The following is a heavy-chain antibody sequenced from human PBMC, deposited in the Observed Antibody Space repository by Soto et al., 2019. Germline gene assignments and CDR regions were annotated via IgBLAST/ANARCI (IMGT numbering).Heavy chain of an antibody. V-gene: IGHV3-30-3*01. CDR3: ARDGVSGSYFYYFDY. J-gene: IGHJ4*02. D-gene: IGHD1-26*01. CDR2: ISYDGSNK. CDR1: GFTFSSYA. Sequence: QVQLVESGGGVVQPGRSLRLSCAASGFTFSSYAMHWVRQAPGKGLEWVAVISYDGSNKYYADSVKGRFTISRDNSKNTLYLQMNSLRAEDTAVYYCARDGVSGSYFYYFDYWGQGTLVTVSS.